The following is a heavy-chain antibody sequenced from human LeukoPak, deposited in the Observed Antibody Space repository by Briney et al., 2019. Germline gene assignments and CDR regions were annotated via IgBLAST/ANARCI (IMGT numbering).Heavy chain of an antibody. D-gene: IGHD2-2*01. V-gene: IGHV7-4-1*02. Sequence: ASVKVSCKASGYTFTSYAMHWVRQAPGQGLEWMGWINTNTGNPTYAQGFTGRFVFSLDTSVSTAYLQISSLKAEDTAVYYCARDTAVVVPAAYDYWGQGTLVTVSS. CDR1: GYTFTSYA. CDR2: INTNTGNP. CDR3: ARDTAVVVPAAYDY. J-gene: IGHJ4*02.